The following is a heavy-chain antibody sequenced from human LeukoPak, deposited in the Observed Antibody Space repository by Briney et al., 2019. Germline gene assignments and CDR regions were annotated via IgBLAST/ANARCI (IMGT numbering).Heavy chain of an antibody. CDR1: GFTFSNYN. V-gene: IGHV3-21*01. Sequence: GGSLRLSCAASGFTFSNYNMNWVRQAPGKGLEWVSSISSSSSYIYYADSVKGRFTISRDNAKNSLYLQMNSLRAEDTAVYYCAREKQYYYDSSGYPNCYDYWGQGTLVTVSS. J-gene: IGHJ4*02. D-gene: IGHD3-22*01. CDR2: ISSSSSYI. CDR3: AREKQYYYDSSGYPNCYDY.